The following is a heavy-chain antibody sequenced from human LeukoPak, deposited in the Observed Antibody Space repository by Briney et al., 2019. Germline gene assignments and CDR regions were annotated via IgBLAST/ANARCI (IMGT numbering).Heavy chain of an antibody. D-gene: IGHD5-18*01. CDR3: AADPDTTMAFDC. CDR2: IVGDSTDT. V-gene: IGHV1-58*02. CDR1: GFTFTSSS. J-gene: IGHJ4*02. Sequence: ASVKVSCKASGFTFTSSSIQWIRQARGQRLEWIGWIVGDSTDTYYAQRFQERVTIARDMSTSTAYLELSSLRSEDTAVYYCAADPDTTMAFDCWGQGTLVTVSS.